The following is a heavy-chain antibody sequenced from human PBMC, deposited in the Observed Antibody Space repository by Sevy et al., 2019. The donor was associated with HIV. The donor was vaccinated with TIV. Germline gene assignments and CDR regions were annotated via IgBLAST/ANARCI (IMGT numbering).Heavy chain of an antibody. Sequence: ASVKVSCKASGYTFTGYYMHWVRQAPGQGLEWMGRINPNSGGTNYAQKFQGRVTMTRDTSISTAYMELGRLRSDDTAVYYCAKDYYDSSGYYPMDAFDIWGQGTMVTVSS. CDR1: GYTFTGYY. V-gene: IGHV1-2*06. CDR2: INPNSGGT. CDR3: AKDYYDSSGYYPMDAFDI. J-gene: IGHJ3*02. D-gene: IGHD3-22*01.